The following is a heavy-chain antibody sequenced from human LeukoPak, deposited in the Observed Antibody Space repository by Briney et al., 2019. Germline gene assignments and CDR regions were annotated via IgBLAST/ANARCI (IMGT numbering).Heavy chain of an antibody. CDR3: ARVGSSSWSYFDY. V-gene: IGHV4-30-4*01. CDR1: GGSISSGDYY. CDR2: IYYSGST. Sequence: SETLSLICTVSGGSISSGDYYWSWIRQPPGKGLEWIGYIYYSGSTYYNPSLKSRVTISVDTSKNQFSLKLSSVTAADTAVYYCARVGSSSWSYFDYWGQGTLVTVSS. D-gene: IGHD6-13*01. J-gene: IGHJ4*02.